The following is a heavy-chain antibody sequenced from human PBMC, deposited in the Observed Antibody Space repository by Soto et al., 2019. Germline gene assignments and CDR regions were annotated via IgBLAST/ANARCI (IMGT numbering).Heavy chain of an antibody. Sequence: ESGGGLVKPGGSLRLSCAGSGFTFGNAWMSWVRQAPGKGLEWVGRIKSKTDGGTADYAAPVQGRFTISRDDSKNTLYLQVNGLKTEDTAVYYCATEADGYYDVLTGYYKMGYFDYWGQGTLVTVSS. CDR2: IKSKTDGGTA. J-gene: IGHJ4*02. CDR3: ATEADGYYDVLTGYYKMGYFDY. CDR1: GFTFGNAW. V-gene: IGHV3-15*01. D-gene: IGHD3-9*01.